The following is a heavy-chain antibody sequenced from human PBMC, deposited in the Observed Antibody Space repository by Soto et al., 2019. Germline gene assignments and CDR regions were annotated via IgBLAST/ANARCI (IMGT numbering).Heavy chain of an antibody. CDR2: INAGNGNT. Sequence: ASVKVSCKASGYTFTSYAMHWVRQAPGQRLEWMGWINAGNGNTKYSQKFQGRVTITRDTSASTAYMELSSLRSEDTAVYYCAREDQYSSSSWRYYYYGMDVWGQGTTVTVSS. D-gene: IGHD6-6*01. V-gene: IGHV1-3*01. CDR3: AREDQYSSSSWRYYYYGMDV. CDR1: GYTFTSYA. J-gene: IGHJ6*02.